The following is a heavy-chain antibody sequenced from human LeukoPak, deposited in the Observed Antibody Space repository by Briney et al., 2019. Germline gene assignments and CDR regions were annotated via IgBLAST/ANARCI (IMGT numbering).Heavy chain of an antibody. CDR1: GFTFSSYA. V-gene: IGHV3-23*01. J-gene: IGHJ4*02. CDR2: VRGSDAGT. Sequence: GGSLRLSCAASGFTFSSYAMNWVRQAPGKGLEWVSAVRGSDAGTSYADSVKGRFTISRDNSKNTLYLQMNSMRAEDTAVYYCAKNRGGSYYSGSDYWGQGTLVTVSS. CDR3: AKNRGGSYYSGSDY. D-gene: IGHD1-26*01.